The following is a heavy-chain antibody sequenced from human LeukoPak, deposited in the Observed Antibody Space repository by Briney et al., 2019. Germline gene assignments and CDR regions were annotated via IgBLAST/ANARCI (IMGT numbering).Heavy chain of an antibody. D-gene: IGHD3-22*01. V-gene: IGHV3-21*01. J-gene: IGHJ6*03. CDR3: ARDLGSGYYPYYYYYMDV. CDR1: GFTFSSYS. Sequence: GGSLRLSCAASGFTFSSYSMSWVRQAPGKGLEWVSSISSSSSYIYYADSVKGRFTISRDNAKNSLYLQMNSLRAEDTAVYYCARDLGSGYYPYYYYYMDVWGKGTTVTVSS. CDR2: ISSSSSYI.